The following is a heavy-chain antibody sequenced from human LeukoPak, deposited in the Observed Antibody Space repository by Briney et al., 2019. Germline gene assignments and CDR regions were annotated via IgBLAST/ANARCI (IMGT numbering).Heavy chain of an antibody. J-gene: IGHJ5*02. CDR3: ARGVVVPTAMGTVWFDP. Sequence: SETLSLTCTVSGGSISSGSYYWSWIRQPAGKGLEWIGRIYTSGSTNYNPSLKSRVTISVDTSKNQFSLKLSSVAAADTAVYYCARGVVVPTAMGTVWFDPWGQGTLVTVSS. D-gene: IGHD2-2*01. CDR2: IYTSGST. V-gene: IGHV4-61*02. CDR1: GGSISSGSYY.